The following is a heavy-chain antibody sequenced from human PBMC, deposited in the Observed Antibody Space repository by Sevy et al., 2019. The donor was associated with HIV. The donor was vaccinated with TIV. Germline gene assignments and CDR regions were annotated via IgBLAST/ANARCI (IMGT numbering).Heavy chain of an antibody. D-gene: IGHD6-13*01. J-gene: IGHJ4*02. CDR3: ARVPTQYSSSSPCQFDY. CDR2: INPNSGGT. Sequence: ASVKVSCKASGYTFTGYYMHWVRQAPGQGLEWMGRINPNSGGTNYAQKFQGRVTMTRDTSISTAYMELSRLRSDDTAVYYCARVPTQYSSSSPCQFDYWGQGTLVTVSS. CDR1: GYTFTGYY. V-gene: IGHV1-2*06.